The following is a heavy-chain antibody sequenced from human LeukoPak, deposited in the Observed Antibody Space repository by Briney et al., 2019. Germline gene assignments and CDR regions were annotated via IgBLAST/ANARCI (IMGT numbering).Heavy chain of an antibody. D-gene: IGHD3-3*01. CDR1: GGSFSGYY. CDR3: ARGLGIFGVGNWFDP. J-gene: IGHJ5*02. V-gene: IGHV4-34*01. Sequence: PSETLSLTCAVYGGSFSGYYWSWIRQPPGKGLEWIGEINHSGSTNYNPSLKSRVTIPVDTSKNQFSLKLSSVTAADTAVYYCARGLGIFGVGNWFDPWGQGTLVTVSS. CDR2: INHSGST.